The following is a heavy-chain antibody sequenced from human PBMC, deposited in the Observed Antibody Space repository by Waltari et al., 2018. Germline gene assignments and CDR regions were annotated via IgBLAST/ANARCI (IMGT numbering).Heavy chain of an antibody. V-gene: IGHV4-38-2*01. CDR3: ARGLHRGAYYYYGMDV. CDR1: GYSIRSGYY. J-gene: IGHJ6*02. CDR2: IYHSGST. D-gene: IGHD4-4*01. Sequence: QVQLQESGPGLVKPSETLSLTCAVSGYSIRSGYYWGWTRQPPGKGLEWIGSIYHSGSTYYNPSLKSRVTISVDTSKNQFSLKLSSVTAADTAVYYCARGLHRGAYYYYGMDVWGQGTTVTVSS.